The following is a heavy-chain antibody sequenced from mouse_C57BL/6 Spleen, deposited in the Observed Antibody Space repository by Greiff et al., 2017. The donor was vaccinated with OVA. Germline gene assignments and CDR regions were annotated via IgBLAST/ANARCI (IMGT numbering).Heavy chain of an antibody. Sequence: DVHLVESGGGLVKPGGSLKLSCAASGFTFSDYGMHWVRQAPEKGLEWVAYISSGSSTIYYADTVKGRFTISRDNAKNTLFLQMTSLRSEDTAMYYCARQDYSNHLDYWGQGTSVTVSS. CDR1: GFTFSDYG. CDR3: ARQDYSNHLDY. CDR2: ISSGSSTI. V-gene: IGHV5-17*01. J-gene: IGHJ4*01. D-gene: IGHD2-5*01.